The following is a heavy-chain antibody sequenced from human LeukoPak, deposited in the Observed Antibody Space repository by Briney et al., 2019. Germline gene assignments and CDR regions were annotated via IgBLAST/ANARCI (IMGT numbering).Heavy chain of an antibody. D-gene: IGHD6-13*01. CDR2: IKQDGSEK. CDR1: GFTFSSYW. V-gene: IGHV3-7*01. J-gene: IGHJ4*02. CDR3: ARDTAIAAAGTDY. Sequence: GGSLRLSCAASGFTFSSYWMSWVRQAPGKGLEWVANIKQDGSEKYYVDSVKGRFTISRDNAKNSLYLQMNSLRAEDTAVDFCARDTAIAAAGTDYWGQGTLVTVSS.